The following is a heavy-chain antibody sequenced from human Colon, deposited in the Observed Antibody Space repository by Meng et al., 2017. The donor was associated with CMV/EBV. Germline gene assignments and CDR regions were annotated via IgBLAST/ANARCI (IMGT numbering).Heavy chain of an antibody. Sequence: GESLKISCAASVFISGLPFSVYWMNWVRQAPGKGLVCVANINQDGSQKYYVDSVKGRFTISRDSIQNLVFLEMNSQRAEDKGIYFCARAESYSWARNEYYGMDVWGQGTTVTVSS. CDR2: INQDGSQK. CDR1: VFISGLPFSVYW. V-gene: IGHV3-7*04. D-gene: IGHD2-15*01. J-gene: IGHJ6*02. CDR3: ARAESYSWARNEYYGMDV.